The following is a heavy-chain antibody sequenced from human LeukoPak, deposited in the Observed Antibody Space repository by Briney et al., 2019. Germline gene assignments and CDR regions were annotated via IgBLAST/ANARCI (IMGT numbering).Heavy chain of an antibody. CDR2: INHSGNT. CDR3: ASPIYGDYTENGFDI. CDR1: GGSFSGYY. J-gene: IGHJ3*02. Sequence: SETLSLTCAVYGGSFSGYYWSWIRQPPGKGLEWIGEINHSGNTNYNPSLKSRVTILVDTSKNQFSLKLNSVTAADTAVYYCASPIYGDYTENGFDIWGQGTMVTVSS. V-gene: IGHV4-34*01. D-gene: IGHD4-17*01.